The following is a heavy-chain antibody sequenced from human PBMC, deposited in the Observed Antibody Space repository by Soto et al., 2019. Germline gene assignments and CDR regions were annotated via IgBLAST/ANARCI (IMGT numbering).Heavy chain of an antibody. CDR3: ASSCSGGSCQYNYYYYGMDV. J-gene: IGHJ6*02. V-gene: IGHV3-48*03. CDR2: ISSSGSTI. Sequence: GGSLRLFCAASGFTFSSYEMNWVRQAPGKGLEWVSYISSSGSTIYYADSVKGRFTISRDNAKNSLYLQMNSLRAEDTAVYYCASSCSGGSCQYNYYYYGMDVWGQGTTVTVYS. CDR1: GFTFSSYE. D-gene: IGHD2-15*01.